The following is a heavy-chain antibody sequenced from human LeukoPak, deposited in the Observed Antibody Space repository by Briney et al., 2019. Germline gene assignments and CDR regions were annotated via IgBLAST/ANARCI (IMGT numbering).Heavy chain of an antibody. CDR2: INHSGST. V-gene: IGHV4-39*07. CDR1: GDSISSSDYY. J-gene: IGHJ4*02. Sequence: KPSETLSLTCTVSGDSISSSDYYWGWIRQPPGKGLEWIGEINHSGSTNYNPSLKSRVTISVDTSKNQFSLKLSSVTAADTAVYRSSTSWRFDYWGQGTLVTVSS. D-gene: IGHD2-2*01. CDR3: STSWRFDY.